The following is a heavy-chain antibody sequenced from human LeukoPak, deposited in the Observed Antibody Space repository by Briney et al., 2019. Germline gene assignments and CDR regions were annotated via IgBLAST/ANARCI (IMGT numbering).Heavy chain of an antibody. V-gene: IGHV4-59*01. CDR3: ARVAYGSGSYYTALPDY. D-gene: IGHD3-10*01. CDR1: GGSISSYY. Sequence: PSGTLSLTCTVSGGSISSYYWSWIRQPPGKGLEWIGYIYYSGSTNYNPSLKSRVTISVDTSKNQFSLKLSSVTAADTAVYYCARVAYGSGSYYTALPDYWGQGTLVTISS. J-gene: IGHJ4*02. CDR2: IYYSGST.